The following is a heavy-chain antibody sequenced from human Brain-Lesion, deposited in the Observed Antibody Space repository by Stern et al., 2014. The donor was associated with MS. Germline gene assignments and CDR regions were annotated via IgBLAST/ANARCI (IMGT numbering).Heavy chain of an antibody. D-gene: IGHD1-26*01. CDR1: GYTLTDLS. CDR2: FDPEDGDT. J-gene: IGHJ4*02. CDR3: ATRSPGAGGNYYRHFDY. V-gene: IGHV1-24*01. Sequence: VHLVESGAEVKKPGASVKVSCKVSGYTLTDLSMHWVRQAPRKGLEWMGGFDPEDGDTIYAQKFQGRVTMTEAPSPDTAYMELSSLRSEDTAVYYCATRSPGAGGNYYRHFDYWGQGTLVTVSS.